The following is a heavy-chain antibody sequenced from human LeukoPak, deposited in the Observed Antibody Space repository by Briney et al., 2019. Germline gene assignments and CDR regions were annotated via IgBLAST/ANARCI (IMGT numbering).Heavy chain of an antibody. V-gene: IGHV3-30*04. CDR1: GFTFSSYA. CDR3: ARGSYSTGPELFDY. Sequence: GGSLRLSCAASGFTFSSYALHWVRQAPGKGLEWVAVISYDGSNKYYAGSVKGRFTISRDNSKNTLYLQMNSLRAEDTAVYYCARGSYSTGPELFDYWGQGTLVTVSS. D-gene: IGHD4-11*01. J-gene: IGHJ4*02. CDR2: ISYDGSNK.